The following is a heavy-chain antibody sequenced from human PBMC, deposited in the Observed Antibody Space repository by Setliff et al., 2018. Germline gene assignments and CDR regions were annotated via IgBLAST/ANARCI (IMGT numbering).Heavy chain of an antibody. CDR3: ARGGTFRYFDY. J-gene: IGHJ4*02. V-gene: IGHV4-59*01. CDR2: VYYSGTA. CDR1: GGSFTPYY. D-gene: IGHD5-12*01. Sequence: KPSETLSLTCTVSGGSFTPYYWSWIRQPPGKGLEWIGYVYYSGTAYYNPSLKSRVTVIVDTSKNQFSLGLSSVTAADTAVYYCARGGTFRYFDYWGQGTPVTVSS.